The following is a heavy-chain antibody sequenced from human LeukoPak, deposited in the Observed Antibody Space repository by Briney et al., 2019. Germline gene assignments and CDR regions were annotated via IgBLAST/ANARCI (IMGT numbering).Heavy chain of an antibody. CDR3: AKDDYDSSGPFDY. V-gene: IGHV3-53*01. CDR2: IYSGGST. Sequence: GGSLRLSCAASGFTVSSNYMTWVRQAPGKGLEWVSIIYSGGSTYYADSVKGRFTISRDDSKNTLYLQMNSLRAEDTAVYYCAKDDYDSSGPFDYWGQGTLVTVSS. D-gene: IGHD3-22*01. J-gene: IGHJ4*02. CDR1: GFTVSSNY.